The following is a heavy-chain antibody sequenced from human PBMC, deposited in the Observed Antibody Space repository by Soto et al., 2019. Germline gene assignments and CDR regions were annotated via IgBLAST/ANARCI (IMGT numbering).Heavy chain of an antibody. V-gene: IGHV3-53*01. J-gene: IGHJ3*01. CDR1: GFIVSSYY. CDR2: IYSGGST. CDR3: AKSGGNGWFADAFDV. Sequence: GGSLRLSCAGSGFIVSSYYMSWVRQAPGKGLEWISVIYSGGSTYYADSVKGRFTISRDNSENTLNLQLNSLRAEDTAVYYCAKSGGNGWFADAFDVWGQGTMVTVSS. D-gene: IGHD6-19*01.